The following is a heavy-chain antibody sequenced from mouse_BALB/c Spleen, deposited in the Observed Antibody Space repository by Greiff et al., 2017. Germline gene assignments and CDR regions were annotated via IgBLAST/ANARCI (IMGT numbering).Heavy chain of an antibody. J-gene: IGHJ2*01. CDR1: GFSLTSYG. CDR3: ARNRYGDYYFDY. D-gene: IGHD2-14*01. V-gene: IGHV2-2*02. CDR2: IWSGGST. Sequence: VKLVESGPGLVQPSQSLSITCTVSGFSLTSYGVHWVRQSPGKGLEWLGVIWSGGSTDYNAAFISRLSISKDNSKSQVFFKMNSLQANDTAIYYCARNRYGDYYFDYWGQGTTLTVSS.